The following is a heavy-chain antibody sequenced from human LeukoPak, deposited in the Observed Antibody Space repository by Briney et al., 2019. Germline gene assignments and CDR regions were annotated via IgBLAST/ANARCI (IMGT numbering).Heavy chain of an antibody. CDR1: GFTFSDYY. V-gene: IGHV3-23*01. Sequence: AGGSLRLSCAASGFTFSDYYMSWSRQAPGKGLEWVSSISGNGGSTYYADSVKGRFTISRDNSKSTLFLQMDSLRAEDTAVYYCAKDPYHGSGTLYPTLDYWGQGTLVTVSS. J-gene: IGHJ4*02. CDR2: ISGNGGST. D-gene: IGHD3-10*01. CDR3: AKDPYHGSGTLYPTLDY.